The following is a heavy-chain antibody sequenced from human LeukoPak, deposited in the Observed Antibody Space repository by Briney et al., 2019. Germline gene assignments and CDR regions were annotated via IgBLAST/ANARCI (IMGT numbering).Heavy chain of an antibody. V-gene: IGHV1-2*02. CDR3: ARETQRSYGRFDY. D-gene: IGHD5-18*01. CDR1: EYTFTGYY. Sequence: ASVKVSCKASEYTFTGYYMHWVRQAPGQGLEWMGWINPNSGGTNYAQKFQGRVTMTRDTSISTAYMELSRLRSDDTAVYYCARETQRSYGRFDYWGQGTLVTVSS. J-gene: IGHJ4*02. CDR2: INPNSGGT.